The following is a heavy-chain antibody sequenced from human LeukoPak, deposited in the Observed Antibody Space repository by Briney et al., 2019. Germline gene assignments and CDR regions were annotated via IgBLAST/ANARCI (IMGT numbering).Heavy chain of an antibody. J-gene: IGHJ4*02. D-gene: IGHD2-15*01. CDR3: AKGRALEVVAAFNY. V-gene: IGHV3-23*01. Sequence: GGSLRLSCAASGFTFSSYAMGWVRQAPGKGLEWVSAISGSGANTYYADSVKGRFTISRDNSKNTLSLQMNTLRTDDTAVYYCAKGRALEVVAAFNYWGQGTVVTVSS. CDR1: GFTFSSYA. CDR2: ISGSGANT.